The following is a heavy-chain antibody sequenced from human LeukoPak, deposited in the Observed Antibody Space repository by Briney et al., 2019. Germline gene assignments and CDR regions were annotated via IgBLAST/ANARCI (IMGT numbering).Heavy chain of an antibody. V-gene: IGHV1-18*01. D-gene: IGHD6-19*01. CDR1: GYTFTSYG. CDR2: ISAYNGNT. CDR3: ARDSVGYSSGWYYYYYMDV. J-gene: IGHJ6*03. Sequence: GASVKVSCKASGYTFTSYGISWVRQAPGQGLEWMGWISAYNGNTNYAQKLQGRVTMTTDTSTSTAYMELRSLRSDDTAVYYCARDSVGYSSGWYYYYYMDVWGKGTTVTISS.